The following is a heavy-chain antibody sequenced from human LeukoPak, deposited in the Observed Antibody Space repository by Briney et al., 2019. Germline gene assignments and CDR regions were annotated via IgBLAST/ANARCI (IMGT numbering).Heavy chain of an antibody. Sequence: GESLKISCKGSGHSFTSYWIGWVRQMPGKGLECMGIIYPGDSDTRYSPSFQGQVTISADKSIRTAYLQWSSLKASDTAMYYCAKTRDGFLSGAFDIWGQGTMVTVSS. CDR1: GHSFTSYW. CDR2: IYPGDSDT. V-gene: IGHV5-51*01. CDR3: AKTRDGFLSGAFDI. D-gene: IGHD5-24*01. J-gene: IGHJ3*02.